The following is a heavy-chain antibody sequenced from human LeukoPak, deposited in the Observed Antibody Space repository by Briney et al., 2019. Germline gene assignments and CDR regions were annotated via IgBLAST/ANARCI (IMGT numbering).Heavy chain of an antibody. CDR2: ISSNDDTI. V-gene: IGHV3-48*03. CDR3: ATNLGGSGWPFDY. Sequence: PGGSLRLSCAASGLAFSSYEVNWVRQAPGKGLEWISYISSNDDTIYYADSVKGRFTISRDSAKTSLYLQMNSLGAEDTAVYYCATNLGGSGWPFDYWGQGTLVTVSS. CDR1: GLAFSSYE. J-gene: IGHJ4*02. D-gene: IGHD6-19*01.